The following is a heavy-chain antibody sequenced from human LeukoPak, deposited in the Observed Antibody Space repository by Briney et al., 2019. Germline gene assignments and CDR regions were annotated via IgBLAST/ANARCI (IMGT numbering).Heavy chain of an antibody. CDR1: GYTSFTSYW. J-gene: IGHJ3*01. V-gene: IGHV5-51*01. D-gene: IGHD3-10*01. CDR2: IYPGDSDT. Sequence: GESLKISCQGSGYTSFTSYWIAWVRQMPGKGLEWLGAIYPGDSDTRYSPSLQGQVTISADKSTSTAYLLWSSLTASDNAMYYCARSMVRGGRDAYDFWGQGTLVIVSS. CDR3: ARSMVRGGRDAYDF.